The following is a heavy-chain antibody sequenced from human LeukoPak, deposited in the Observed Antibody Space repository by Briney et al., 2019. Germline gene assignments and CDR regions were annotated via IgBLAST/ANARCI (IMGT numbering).Heavy chain of an antibody. CDR2: IYHSGRT. Sequence: SETLSLTCTVSGGSISSGGYYWSWIRQPPGMRLEWIGYIYHSGRTYYNPSLKSRVTISVDRSKNQFSLKLSSVTAADTAVYYCAREKGGRAPDYWGQGTLVTVSS. J-gene: IGHJ4*02. D-gene: IGHD2-15*01. CDR3: AREKGGRAPDY. CDR1: GGSISSGGYY. V-gene: IGHV4-30-2*01.